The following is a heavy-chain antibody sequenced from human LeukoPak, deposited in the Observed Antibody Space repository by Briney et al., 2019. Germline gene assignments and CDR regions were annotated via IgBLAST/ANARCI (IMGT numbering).Heavy chain of an antibody. CDR3: ARADYYGSRXLQP. D-gene: IGHD3-10*01. CDR1: GGSISSGDYY. J-gene: IGHJ5*02. Sequence: PSETLSLTCTVSGGSISSGDYYWSWIRQPPGKGLEWIGYIYYSGSTYYNPSLKSRVTVSVDTSKNQFSLKLSSVTAADTAVYYCARADYYGSRXLQPWXQGTLVTVSS. CDR2: IYYSGST. V-gene: IGHV4-30-4*08.